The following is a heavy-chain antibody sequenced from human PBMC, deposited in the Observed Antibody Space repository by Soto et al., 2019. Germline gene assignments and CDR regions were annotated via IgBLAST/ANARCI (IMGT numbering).Heavy chain of an antibody. CDR2: INAGNGNT. Sequence: QVQLVQSGAEVKKPGASVKVSCKTSGYTFTSYAMHWVRQAPGQRLEWMGWINAGNGNTKYSQKFQGRVTITRDTAASTAYMVISSLSSEDRAVYSCARPSGYSFYDYWCQGTLVTVSP. J-gene: IGHJ4*02. CDR1: GYTFTSYA. CDR3: ARPSGYSFYDY. D-gene: IGHD3-22*01. V-gene: IGHV1-3*01.